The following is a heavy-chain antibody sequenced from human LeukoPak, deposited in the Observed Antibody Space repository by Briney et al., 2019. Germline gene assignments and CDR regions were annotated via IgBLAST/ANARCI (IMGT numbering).Heavy chain of an antibody. CDR1: GYTFTSYG. V-gene: IGHV1-18*01. D-gene: IGHD2-15*01. Sequence: ASVKVSCKASGYTFTSYGISWVRQAPGQGLEWMGWISAYNGNTNYAQKLQGRVTMTTDTSTSTAYMELRSLRSDDTAVYYCARDCSGGSCPPWFGPWGQGTLVTVSS. J-gene: IGHJ5*02. CDR2: ISAYNGNT. CDR3: ARDCSGGSCPPWFGP.